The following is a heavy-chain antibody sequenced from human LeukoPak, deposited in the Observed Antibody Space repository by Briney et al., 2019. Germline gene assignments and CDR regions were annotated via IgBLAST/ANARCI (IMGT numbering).Heavy chain of an antibody. CDR2: MNPNRGNT. Sequence: ASVKVSCKASGYTFTSYDINWVRQATGQGLEWMGWMNPNRGNTGYAQKFQGRVTITRNTSISTAYMELSSLRSDDTAVYYCARVAGPYCSGGTCYYMDVWGKGTTVTVSS. CDR3: ARVAGPYCSGGTCYYMDV. J-gene: IGHJ6*03. V-gene: IGHV1-8*03. D-gene: IGHD2-15*01. CDR1: GYTFTSYD.